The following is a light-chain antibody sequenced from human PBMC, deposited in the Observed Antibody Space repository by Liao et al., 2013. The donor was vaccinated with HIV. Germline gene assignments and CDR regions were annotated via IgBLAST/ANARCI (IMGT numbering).Light chain of an antibody. CDR2: YDS. V-gene: IGLV3-21*01. J-gene: IGLJ1*01. Sequence: SYELTQPPSVSVAPGKTANITCGGNNIGSKSVHWYRQKPGQAPVLVIYYDSDRPSGIPERFSGSSSGTTVTLTISGVQAEDEADYYCQSADSSGTYYVFGTGTKVTVL. CDR3: QSADSSGTYYV. CDR1: NIGSKS.